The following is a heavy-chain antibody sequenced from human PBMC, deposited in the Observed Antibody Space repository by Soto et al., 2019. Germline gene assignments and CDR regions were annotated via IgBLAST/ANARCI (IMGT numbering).Heavy chain of an antibody. D-gene: IGHD3-3*01. V-gene: IGHV4-4*02. CDR1: GDSITSRNW. J-gene: IGHJ6*02. Sequence: QVQLQESGPGLVLPSGTLSLTCGVSGDSITSRNWWAWVRQTPGKGLEWIGEMHYDGTTNYNPSLKSRVITPIDTTRNQFSLRLKSLTAAVTSLYYCATQTISYCLYIWGQGTMVTVSS. CDR2: MHYDGTT. CDR3: ATQTISYCLYI.